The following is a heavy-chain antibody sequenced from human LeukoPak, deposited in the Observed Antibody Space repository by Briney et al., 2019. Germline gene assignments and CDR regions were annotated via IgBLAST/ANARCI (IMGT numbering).Heavy chain of an antibody. CDR2: IKPNSGGT. D-gene: IGHD6-13*01. CDR1: GYSFSGYY. CDR3: ARGPPKVAAAVIGCFDP. J-gene: IGHJ5*02. Sequence: RASVKVSCKASGYSFSGYYMNWVRQAPGQGLEWMGWIKPNSGGTDYAQKFQGRVIMTRDTSISTAFMELTGLTPDDTAMYYCARGPPKVAAAVIGCFDPWGQGTLVTVSS. V-gene: IGHV1-2*02.